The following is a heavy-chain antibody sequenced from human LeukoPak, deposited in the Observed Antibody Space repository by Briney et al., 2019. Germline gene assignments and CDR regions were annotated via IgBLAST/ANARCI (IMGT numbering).Heavy chain of an antibody. CDR3: ALFTDIVVVPAAIRVDAFDI. D-gene: IGHD2-2*02. CDR1: GYTFTSYY. Sequence: ASVKVSCKASGYTFTSYYMHWVRQAPGQGLEWMGIINPSGGSTSYAQKFQGRVTMTRDTSTSTVYMELSSLRSEDTAVYYCALFTDIVVVPAAIRVDAFDIWGQGTMVTVSS. CDR2: INPSGGST. J-gene: IGHJ3*02. V-gene: IGHV1-46*01.